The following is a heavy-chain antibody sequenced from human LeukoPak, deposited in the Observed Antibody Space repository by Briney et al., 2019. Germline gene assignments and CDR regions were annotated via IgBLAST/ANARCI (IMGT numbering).Heavy chain of an antibody. J-gene: IGHJ1*01. CDR2: IYHSGST. CDR3: ARVCSSTSCYPGIQH. V-gene: IGHV4-38-2*02. CDR1: GYSISSGYY. D-gene: IGHD2-2*01. Sequence: SGTLSLTCTVSGYSISSGYYWGWIRQPPGKGLEWIGSIYHSGSTYYNPSLKSRVTISVDTSKNQFSLKLSSVTAADTAVYYCARVCSSTSCYPGIQHWGQGTLVTVSS.